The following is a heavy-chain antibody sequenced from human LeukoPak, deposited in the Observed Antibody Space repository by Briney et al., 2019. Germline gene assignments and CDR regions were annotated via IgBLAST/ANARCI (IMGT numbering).Heavy chain of an antibody. V-gene: IGHV3-33*06. CDR1: GFTFSSYG. D-gene: IGHD3-9*01. CDR2: IWYDGSNK. Sequence: GGSLRLSCAASGFTFSSYGMQWVRQAPGKGLEWVAVIWYDGSNKYYADSVKGRFTISRDNSKNTLYLQMNSLGAEDTAVYYCAKDLTEGVLSMDVWGQGTTVTVSS. CDR3: AKDLTEGVLSMDV. J-gene: IGHJ6*02.